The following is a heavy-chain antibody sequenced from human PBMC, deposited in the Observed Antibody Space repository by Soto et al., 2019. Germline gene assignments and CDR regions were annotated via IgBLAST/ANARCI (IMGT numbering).Heavy chain of an antibody. J-gene: IGHJ5*02. CDR1: VTSIVGDY. D-gene: IGHD6-19*01. CDR3: ARGLGRSGLNWFAP. V-gene: IGHV4-59*12. Sequence: PSDTLSLTCTFSVTSIVGDYWTWIWQSPERGLEWIGYIHYSGSANYNPSLNSRLTMSVDRSKSQFSMTRASVTAADTVGYYGARGLGRSGLNWFAPWGQGTLVTVSS. CDR2: IHYSGSA.